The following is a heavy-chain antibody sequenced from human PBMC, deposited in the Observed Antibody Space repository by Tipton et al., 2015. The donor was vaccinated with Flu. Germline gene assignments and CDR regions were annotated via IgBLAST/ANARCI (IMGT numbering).Heavy chain of an antibody. D-gene: IGHD6-6*01. J-gene: IGHJ5*02. CDR2: IYHSGTT. V-gene: IGHV4-38-2*02. Sequence: TLSLTCSVSGYSIRSAYYWGWVRRPPGKGLEWIGTIYHSGTTYYNPSLKSRLTISVDTSKNQFSLRLSSVTAADTAVYYCAREGGIAARPRGWFDPWGQGTLVTVSS. CDR3: AREGGIAARPRGWFDP. CDR1: GYSIRSAYY.